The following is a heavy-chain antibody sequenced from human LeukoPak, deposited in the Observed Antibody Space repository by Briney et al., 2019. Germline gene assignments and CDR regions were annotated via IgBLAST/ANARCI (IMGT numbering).Heavy chain of an antibody. D-gene: IGHD1-26*01. CDR2: ISYDGSNK. CDR3: AKDLVGAMWRGYFDY. Sequence: GRSLRLSCAASGFTFSSYAMHWVRQAPGKGLEWVAVISYDGSNKYYADSVKGRFTISRDNSKNTLYLQMNSLRAEDTAVYYCAKDLVGAMWRGYFDYWGQGTLVTVSS. V-gene: IGHV3-30*18. J-gene: IGHJ4*02. CDR1: GFTFSSYA.